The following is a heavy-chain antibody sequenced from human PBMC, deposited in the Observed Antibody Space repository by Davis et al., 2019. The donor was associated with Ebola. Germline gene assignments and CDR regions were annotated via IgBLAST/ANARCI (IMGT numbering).Heavy chain of an antibody. CDR2: IYTSGST. CDR3: ARHRYSGSYWFPFDY. D-gene: IGHD1-26*01. V-gene: IGHV4-4*07. Sequence: PSETLSLTCTVSGGSISSYYWSWIRQPAGKGLEWIGRIYTSGSTNYNPSLKSRVTMSVDTSKNQFSLKLSSVTAADTAVYYCARHRYSGSYWFPFDYWGQGALVTVSS. CDR1: GGSISSYY. J-gene: IGHJ4*02.